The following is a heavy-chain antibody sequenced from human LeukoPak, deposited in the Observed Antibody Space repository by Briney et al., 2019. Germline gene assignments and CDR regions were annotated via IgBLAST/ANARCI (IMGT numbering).Heavy chain of an antibody. Sequence: PSETLSLTCAVYGGSFSGYYWSRIRQPPGKGLEWIGEINHSGSTNYNPSLKSRVTISVDTSKNQFSLKLSSVTAADTAVYYCAREDSSSWYYYYYYGMDVWGQGTTVTVSS. CDR2: INHSGST. J-gene: IGHJ6*02. D-gene: IGHD6-13*01. CDR1: GGSFSGYY. CDR3: AREDSSSWYYYYYYGMDV. V-gene: IGHV4-34*01.